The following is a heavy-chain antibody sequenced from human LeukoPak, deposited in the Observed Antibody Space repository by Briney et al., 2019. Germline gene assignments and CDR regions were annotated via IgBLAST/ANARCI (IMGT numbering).Heavy chain of an antibody. CDR1: GFTFDDYA. CDR3: AKGCSSTSCYDY. J-gene: IGHJ4*02. Sequence: SPRLSCAASGFTFDDYAMHWVRQAPGKGLEWVSGISWNSGSIGYADSVKGRFTISRDNAKNSLYLQMNSLRAEDTALYYCAKGCSSTSCYDYWGQGTLVTVSS. CDR2: ISWNSGSI. V-gene: IGHV3-9*01. D-gene: IGHD2-2*01.